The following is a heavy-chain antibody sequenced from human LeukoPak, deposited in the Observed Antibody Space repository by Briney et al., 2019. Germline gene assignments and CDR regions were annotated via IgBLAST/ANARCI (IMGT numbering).Heavy chain of an antibody. V-gene: IGHV4-34*01. D-gene: IGHD2-2*01. CDR1: GGSFSGYY. CDR3: ARESPYCSSTSCYRHYYYYYYMDV. CDR2: INHSGST. Sequence: SETLSLTCAVYGGSFSGYYWSWIRQPPGKGLEWIGEINHSGSTNYNPSLKSRVTISVDTSKNQFSLKLSSVTAEDTAVYYCARESPYCSSTSCYRHYYYYYYMDVWGKGTTVTVSS. J-gene: IGHJ6*03.